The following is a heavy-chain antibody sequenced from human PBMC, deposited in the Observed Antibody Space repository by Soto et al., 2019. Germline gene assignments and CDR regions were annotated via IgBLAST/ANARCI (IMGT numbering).Heavy chain of an antibody. CDR3: AKDYYDSSGYYPPALLFDY. J-gene: IGHJ4*02. D-gene: IGHD3-22*01. CDR1: GYTFTSYA. V-gene: IGHV1-3*01. Sequence: ASVKVSCKASGYTFTSYAMHWVSQAPGQRLEWMGWINAGNGNTKYSQKFQGRVTITRDTSASTAYMELSSLRSEDTAVYYCAKDYYDSSGYYPPALLFDYWGQGTLVTSPQ. CDR2: INAGNGNT.